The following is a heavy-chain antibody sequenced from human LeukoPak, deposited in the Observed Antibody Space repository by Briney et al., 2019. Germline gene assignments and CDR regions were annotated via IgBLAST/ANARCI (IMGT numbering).Heavy chain of an antibody. CDR2: IYYSGST. D-gene: IGHD6-19*01. Sequence: PSETLSLTCTVSGGSISSNGYYWGWIRQPPGKGLEWIGSIYYSGSTYYNPSLKSRVTISVDTSKNQFSLKLSSVTAADTAVYYCASDSSGKYYFDYSGQGTLVTVSS. CDR1: GGSISSNGYY. V-gene: IGHV4-39*07. J-gene: IGHJ4*02. CDR3: ASDSSGKYYFDY.